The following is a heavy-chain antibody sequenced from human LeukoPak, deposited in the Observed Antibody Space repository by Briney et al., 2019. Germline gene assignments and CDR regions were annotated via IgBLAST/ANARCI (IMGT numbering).Heavy chain of an antibody. D-gene: IGHD3-10*01. CDR1: GFTFSTYS. Sequence: PGGSLRLSCAASGFTFSTYSMNWVRQAPGKGLEWVSSISSSSSYIYYADSVKGRFTISRDNAKNSLYLQMNSLRAEDTAVYYCARENYYGSGSGAFDIWGQGTMVTVSS. CDR2: ISSSSSYI. V-gene: IGHV3-21*01. J-gene: IGHJ3*02. CDR3: ARENYYGSGSGAFDI.